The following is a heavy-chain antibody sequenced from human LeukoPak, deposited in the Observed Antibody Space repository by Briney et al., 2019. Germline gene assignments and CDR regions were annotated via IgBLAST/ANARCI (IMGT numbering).Heavy chain of an antibody. V-gene: IGHV1-18*01. Sequence: VASVKVSCKASGYTFTSYGISWVRQAPGQGLEWMGWMSAYNGNTNYAQKLQGRVTMTTDTSTSTAYMELRSLRSDDTAVYYCARGTPEILGYCSGGSCYSDYWGQGTLVTVSS. CDR3: ARGTPEILGYCSGGSCYSDY. J-gene: IGHJ4*02. CDR2: MSAYNGNT. D-gene: IGHD2-15*01. CDR1: GYTFTSYG.